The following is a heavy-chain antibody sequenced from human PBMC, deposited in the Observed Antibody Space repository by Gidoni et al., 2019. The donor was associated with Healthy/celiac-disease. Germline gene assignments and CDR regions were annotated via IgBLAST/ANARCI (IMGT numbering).Heavy chain of an antibody. J-gene: IGHJ6*02. CDR2: IWYDGSNK. D-gene: IGHD3-9*01. Sequence: QVQLVESGGGVVQPGRSLRLSCAASGFTFSSYGMQWVRQAPGKGLEWVAVIWYDGSNKYYADSVKGRFTISRDNSKNTLYLQMNSLRAEDTAVYYCARDPGDYDILTGYYTDYYGMDVWGQGTTVTVSS. CDR3: ARDPGDYDILTGYYTDYYGMDV. CDR1: GFTFSSYG. V-gene: IGHV3-33*01.